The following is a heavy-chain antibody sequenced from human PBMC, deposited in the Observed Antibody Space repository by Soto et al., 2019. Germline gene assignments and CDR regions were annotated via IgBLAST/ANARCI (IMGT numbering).Heavy chain of an antibody. V-gene: IGHV3-23*01. Sequence: EVQVLESGGGLVQPGGSLRLSCAASGFTFSSNGMNWVRQAPGKGLEWVSGIRSDGDTTYNADSVKGRFTVSKDTSKNTLYLQMNRLRDEDTALYYSAKGNGVGANPDEANCWGQGTLVTVSS. CDR1: GFTFSSNG. CDR2: IRSDGDTT. D-gene: IGHD1-26*01. J-gene: IGHJ4*02. CDR3: AKGNGVGANPDEANC.